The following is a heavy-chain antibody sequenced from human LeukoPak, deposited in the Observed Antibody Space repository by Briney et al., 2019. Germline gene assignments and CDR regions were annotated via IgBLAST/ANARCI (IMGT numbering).Heavy chain of an antibody. V-gene: IGHV1-69*04. D-gene: IGHD3-16*02. Sequence: ASVKVSCKASGGTFSSYAISWVRQAPEQGLEWMGRIIPILGIANYAQKFQGRVTITADKSTSTAYMELSSLRSEDTAVYYCARELSGTRSPLDYWGQGTLVTVSS. CDR1: GGTFSSYA. CDR3: ARELSGTRSPLDY. J-gene: IGHJ4*02. CDR2: IIPILGIA.